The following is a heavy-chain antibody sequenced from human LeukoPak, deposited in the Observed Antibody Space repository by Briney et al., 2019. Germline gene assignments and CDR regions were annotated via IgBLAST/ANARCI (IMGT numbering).Heavy chain of an antibody. CDR3: ARDRVTTNTPYFDY. CDR1: GYTFTGYY. V-gene: IGHV1-2*02. D-gene: IGHD4-17*01. J-gene: IGHJ4*02. Sequence: ASVKVSCKASGYTFTGYYMHWVRQAPGQGLEWMGWINLNSGGTNYAQNFQGGVTMTRDTSISTAYMELSRLRSDDTAVYYCARDRVTTNTPYFDYWGQGTLVTVSS. CDR2: INLNSGGT.